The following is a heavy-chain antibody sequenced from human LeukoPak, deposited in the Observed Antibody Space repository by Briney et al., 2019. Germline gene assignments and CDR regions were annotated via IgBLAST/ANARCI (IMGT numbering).Heavy chain of an antibody. D-gene: IGHD6-6*01. J-gene: IGHJ4*02. Sequence: GGSLRLSCAASGFTFSSYSMNWVRQAPGKGLEWVSSISSSSSYIYYADSVRGRFTISRDNAKNSLYLQMNSLRAEDTAVYYCARDGLYSRSWDLDYWGQGTLVTVSS. CDR2: ISSSSSYI. CDR1: GFTFSSYS. CDR3: ARDGLYSRSWDLDY. V-gene: IGHV3-21*01.